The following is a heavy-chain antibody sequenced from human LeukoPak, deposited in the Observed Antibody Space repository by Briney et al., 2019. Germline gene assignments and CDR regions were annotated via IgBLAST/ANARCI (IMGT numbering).Heavy chain of an antibody. J-gene: IGHJ6*02. Sequence: GGSLRLSCAASGFTVSSNYMSWVRQAPGKGLEWVSVIYSGGSTYYAASVKGRFTISRDNSKNTLCLQMNSLRAEDTAVYYCARDSRSGYYYGMDVWGQGTTVTVSS. V-gene: IGHV3-66*02. CDR1: GFTVSSNY. CDR3: ARDSRSGYYYGMDV. CDR2: IYSGGST. D-gene: IGHD6-6*01.